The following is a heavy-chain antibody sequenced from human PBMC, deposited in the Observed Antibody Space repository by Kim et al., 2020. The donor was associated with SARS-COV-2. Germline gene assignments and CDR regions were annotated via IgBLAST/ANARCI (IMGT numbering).Heavy chain of an antibody. CDR3: ARHVTERGSSSWYRLGKSGDYFDY. Sequence: SETLSLTCTVSGGSISSSSYYWGWIRQPPGKGLEWIGSIYYSGSTYYNPSLKSRVTISVDTSKNQFSLKLSSVTAADTAVYYCARHVTERGSSSWYRLGKSGDYFDYWGQGTLVTVSS. J-gene: IGHJ4*02. CDR1: GGSISSSSYY. V-gene: IGHV4-39*01. CDR2: IYYSGST. D-gene: IGHD6-13*01.